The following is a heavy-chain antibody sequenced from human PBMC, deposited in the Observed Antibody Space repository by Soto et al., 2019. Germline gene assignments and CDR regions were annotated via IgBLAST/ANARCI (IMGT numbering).Heavy chain of an antibody. CDR3: ARRRPVRGQGCYFDY. V-gene: IGHV4-31*03. CDR1: GGSIISGGYY. Sequence: SETLFLTCTVSGGSIISGGYYWSWIRQHPGKGLEWIGYIYYSGSTYYNPSLKSRVTISVDTSKNQFSLKLSSVTAADTAVYYCARRRPVRGQGCYFDYWGQGTLVTVSS. CDR2: IYYSGST. J-gene: IGHJ4*02. D-gene: IGHD3-10*02.